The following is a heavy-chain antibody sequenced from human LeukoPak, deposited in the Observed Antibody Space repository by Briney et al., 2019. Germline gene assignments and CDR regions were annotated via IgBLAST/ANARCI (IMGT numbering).Heavy chain of an antibody. D-gene: IGHD3-22*01. CDR1: GGSVSSGSYY. CDR2: IYYSGST. Sequence: SETLSLTCTVSGGSVSSGSYYWSWIRQPPRQGLEWIGYIYYSGSTNYNPSLKSRVTISVDTSKNQFSLKLSSVTAADTAVYYCSRMWLSLGYYFDYCGQGTLVTVSS. V-gene: IGHV4-61*01. J-gene: IGHJ4*02. CDR3: SRMWLSLGYYFDY.